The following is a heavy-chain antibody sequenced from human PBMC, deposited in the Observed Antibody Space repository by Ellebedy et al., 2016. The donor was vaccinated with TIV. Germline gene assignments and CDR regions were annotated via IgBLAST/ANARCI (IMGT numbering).Heavy chain of an antibody. J-gene: IGHJ5*02. D-gene: IGHD4-23*01. CDR2: INPNSGGT. CDR3: ARTVTRDDYGGIMYNWFDP. V-gene: IGHV1-2*04. CDR1: GYTFTGYY. Sequence: AASVKVSCKASGYTFTGYYMHWVRQAPGQGLEWMGWINPNSGGTNYAQKFQGWVTMTRDTSISTAYMELSRLRSDDTAVYYCARTVTRDDYGGIMYNWFDPWGQGTLVTVSS.